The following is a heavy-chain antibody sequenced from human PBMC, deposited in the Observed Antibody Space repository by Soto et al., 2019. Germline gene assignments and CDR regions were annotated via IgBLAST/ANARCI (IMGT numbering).Heavy chain of an antibody. CDR1: GGSISSGGYY. CDR2: IYYSGST. J-gene: IGHJ5*02. V-gene: IGHV4-31*03. D-gene: IGHD2-2*01. CDR3: ARGIVLVPAPMGDWFDP. Sequence: QVQLQESGPGLVKPSQTLSLTCTVSGGSISSGGYYWSWIRQHPGKGLEWIGYIYYSGSTYYNPSLKSRVTISVDTSKNQFSLKLSSVTAADTAVYYCARGIVLVPAPMGDWFDPWGQGTLVTVSS.